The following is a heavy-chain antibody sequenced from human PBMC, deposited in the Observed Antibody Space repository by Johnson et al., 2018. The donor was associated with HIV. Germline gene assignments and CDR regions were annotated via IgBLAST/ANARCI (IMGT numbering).Heavy chain of an antibody. J-gene: IGHJ3*02. V-gene: IGHV3-30*04. CDR3: ARGIAVSNWVDI. CDR1: GFTFSSYA. D-gene: IGHD6-19*01. CDR2: ISYDGSNK. Sequence: QVQLVESGGGVVQPGRSLRLSCAASGFTFSSYAMHWVRQAPGKGLEWVAVISYDGSNKYYADSVKDRFTISRDNSKNTLYLQMNSLRAEDTAVYYCARGIAVSNWVDIWGQGTMVTVSS.